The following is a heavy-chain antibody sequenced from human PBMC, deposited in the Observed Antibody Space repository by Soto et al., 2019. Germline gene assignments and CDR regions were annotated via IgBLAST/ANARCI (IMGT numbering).Heavy chain of an antibody. CDR1: GFTFSSYW. V-gene: IGHV3-74*01. CDR2: INSDGSST. CDR3: AREGGWALTGPEYYYAMDV. Sequence: SGGSLRLSCAASGFTFSSYWMHWVRQAPGKGLVWVSRINSDGSSTSYSDSVKGRFTISRDNAKNTLYLQLNSLRAEDTAVYYCAREGGWALTGPEYYYAMDVWGQGTTVTVSS. D-gene: IGHD3-9*01. J-gene: IGHJ6*02.